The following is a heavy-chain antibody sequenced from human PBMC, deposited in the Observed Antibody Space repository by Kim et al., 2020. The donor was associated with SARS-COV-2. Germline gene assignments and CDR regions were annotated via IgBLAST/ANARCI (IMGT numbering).Heavy chain of an antibody. D-gene: IGHD4-17*01. CDR3: ARDSDYGDYGYFDY. V-gene: IGHV1-69*04. Sequence: QKCQGRVTHTADKSTSTAYMELSSLRSEDTAVYYCARDSDYGDYGYFDYWGQGTLVTVSS. J-gene: IGHJ4*02.